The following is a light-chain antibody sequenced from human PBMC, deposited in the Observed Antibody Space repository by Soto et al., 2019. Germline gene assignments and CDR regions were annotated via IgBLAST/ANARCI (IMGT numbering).Light chain of an antibody. V-gene: IGLV2-14*03. J-gene: IGLJ2*01. CDR2: DFS. CDR1: SSDITTYNY. Sequence: QSALTQPASVSGSPGQSITISCTGTSSDITTYNYVSWYQHHPGKTPKLMIYDFSHRPSGVSHRFSGSKSGNSASLTISGLQDEDEADCYCCTSTDSPAVFGGGTKLTVL. CDR3: CTSTDSPAV.